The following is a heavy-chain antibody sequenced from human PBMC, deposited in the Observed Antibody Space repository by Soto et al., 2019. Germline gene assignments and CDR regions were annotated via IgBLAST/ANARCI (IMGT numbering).Heavy chain of an antibody. Sequence: SETLSLTCTVSGDSIRSYYWSWIRQPPGKGLEWIGYISYTGSTHYNPSLKSRVTISADTSKNQFSLKLSSVTTADTALYYCAREGVAAPYSYYGMDVWGQGSTVTVSS. CDR2: ISYTGST. D-gene: IGHD2-15*01. CDR1: GDSIRSYY. J-gene: IGHJ6*02. CDR3: AREGVAAPYSYYGMDV. V-gene: IGHV4-59*01.